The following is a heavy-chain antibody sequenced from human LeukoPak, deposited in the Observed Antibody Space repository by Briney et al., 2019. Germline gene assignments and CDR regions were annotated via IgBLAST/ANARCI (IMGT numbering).Heavy chain of an antibody. V-gene: IGHV1-69*05. D-gene: IGHD2-21*02. J-gene: IGHJ4*02. CDR3: ASSCGGDCYSWTGDY. CDR2: IIPIFGTA. Sequence: AASVKVSCKASGGTFSSYAISWVRQAPGQGLEWMGRIIPIFGTANYAHKFQGRVTMTTDESTSTAYMELSSMRSEDTAVYYCASSCGGDCYSWTGDYWGQGTLVTVSS. CDR1: GGTFSSYA.